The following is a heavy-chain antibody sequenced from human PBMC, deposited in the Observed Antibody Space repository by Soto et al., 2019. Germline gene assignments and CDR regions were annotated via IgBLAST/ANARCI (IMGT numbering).Heavy chain of an antibody. Sequence: GESLKISCKGSGYSFTSYWIGWVRQMPGKGLEWMGIIYPGDSDTRYSPSFQGQVTISADKSISTAYLQWSSLKASDTAMYYCARLVTYCSGGSCYRDYDAFDIWGQGAMVTVS. CDR3: ARLVTYCSGGSCYRDYDAFDI. J-gene: IGHJ3*02. V-gene: IGHV5-51*01. D-gene: IGHD2-15*01. CDR2: IYPGDSDT. CDR1: GYSFTSYW.